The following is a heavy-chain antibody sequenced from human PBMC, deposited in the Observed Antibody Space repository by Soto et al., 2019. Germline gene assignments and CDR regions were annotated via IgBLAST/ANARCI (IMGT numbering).Heavy chain of an antibody. V-gene: IGHV3-23*01. Sequence: LRLSCAASGFTFDNYGMSWAPQAPGKGLEWIGAITGAGGSTYNADSVKGRFTISRDNSKKTVYLQVDSLRVEDTAVYYCAKGHSDSFGNYDYFGMDVWGHGTTVTVSS. CDR3: AKGHSDSFGNYDYFGMDV. D-gene: IGHD4-4*01. J-gene: IGHJ6*02. CDR1: GFTFDNYG. CDR2: ITGAGGST.